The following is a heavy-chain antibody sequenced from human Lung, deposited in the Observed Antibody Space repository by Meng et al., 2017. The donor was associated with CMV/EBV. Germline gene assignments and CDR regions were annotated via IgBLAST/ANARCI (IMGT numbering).Heavy chain of an antibody. CDR2: ISTYNGYT. J-gene: IGHJ4*02. V-gene: IGHV1-18*01. CDR1: GYTFTSYG. Sequence: VQVVQSGGEVKKPWASVKVSCKTSGYTFTSYGIHWVRQAPGQGLEWMAWISTYNGYTDYLERFQGRVTLTTDTSTSTVHMELRILRSDDTAVYYCARDGHYDSNGDYDIDYWGQGTLVTVSS. CDR3: ARDGHYDSNGDYDIDY. D-gene: IGHD3-22*01.